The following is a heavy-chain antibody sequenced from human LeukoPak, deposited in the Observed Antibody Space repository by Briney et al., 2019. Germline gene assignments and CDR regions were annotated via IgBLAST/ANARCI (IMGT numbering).Heavy chain of an antibody. CDR2: INPSGAGT. Sequence: ASVRLSCTASGYTFTSYDMNWVRQAPGQGLEWMGGINPSGAGTNYAQTFKGRVTITSDKSTSTVYMELSSLRSEDTGVYYCARGGSVVMVADRFDYWGRGTLVTVSS. J-gene: IGHJ4*02. CDR1: GYTFTSYD. D-gene: IGHD2-15*01. V-gene: IGHV1-46*01. CDR3: ARGGSVVMVADRFDY.